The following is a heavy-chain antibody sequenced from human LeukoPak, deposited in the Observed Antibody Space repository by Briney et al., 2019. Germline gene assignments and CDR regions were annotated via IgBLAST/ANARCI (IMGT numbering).Heavy chain of an antibody. V-gene: IGHV1-2*02. CDR2: VNPNSGGT. CDR3: ATVPLNGYSSGWYSFDY. Sequence: GASVKVSCKASGYTCTAYYMHWVRQAPGQRLECMGWVNPNSGGTNYAQKFQDRVTMTRDTSISTAYMELHRLRSDDTAVYYCATVPLNGYSSGWYSFDYWGQGALVTVSS. J-gene: IGHJ4*02. D-gene: IGHD6-19*01. CDR1: GYTCTAYY.